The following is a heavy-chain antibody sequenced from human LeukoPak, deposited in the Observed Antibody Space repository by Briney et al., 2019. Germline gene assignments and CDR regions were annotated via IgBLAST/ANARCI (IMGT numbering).Heavy chain of an antibody. CDR1: GGSIGSYY. D-gene: IGHD1-26*01. Sequence: PSETLSLTCTVSGGSIGSYYWSWIRQPAGKGLEWIGRIYTSGSTNYNPSLKSRVTMSVDTSKNQFSLKLSSVTAADTAVYYCARSGGSYYPRDAFDIWGQGTMVTVSS. J-gene: IGHJ3*02. CDR3: ARSGGSYYPRDAFDI. V-gene: IGHV4-4*07. CDR2: IYTSGST.